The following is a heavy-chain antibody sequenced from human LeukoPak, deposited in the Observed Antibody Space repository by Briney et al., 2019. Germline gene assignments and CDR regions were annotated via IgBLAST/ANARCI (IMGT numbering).Heavy chain of an antibody. V-gene: IGHV4-59*01. CDR2: IYYSGST. CDR3: ARGDYGSGSLYYYYYMDV. D-gene: IGHD3-10*01. CDR1: GGSISSYY. Sequence: PSEALSLTCTVSGGSISSYYWSWIRQPPGKGLEWMGYIYYSGSTNYNPSLKSRVTISVDTSKNQFSLKLSSVTAADTAVYYCARGDYGSGSLYYYYYMDVWGKGTTVTISS. J-gene: IGHJ6*03.